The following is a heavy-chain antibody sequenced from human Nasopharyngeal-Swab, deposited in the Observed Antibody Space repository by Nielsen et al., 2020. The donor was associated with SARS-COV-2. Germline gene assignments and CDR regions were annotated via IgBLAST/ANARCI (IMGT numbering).Heavy chain of an antibody. CDR1: GFTFDDYA. V-gene: IGHV3-9*01. CDR2: ISWNSGSI. CDR3: ARDRHGDDSRNYYYGMDA. D-gene: IGHD4-23*01. Sequence: SLKISCAASGFTFDDYAMHWVRQAPGKGLEWVSGISWNSGSIGYADSVKGRFTISRDNAKNSLYLQMNSLRAEDTALYYCARDRHGDDSRNYYYGMDAWGQGTTVSVSS. J-gene: IGHJ6*02.